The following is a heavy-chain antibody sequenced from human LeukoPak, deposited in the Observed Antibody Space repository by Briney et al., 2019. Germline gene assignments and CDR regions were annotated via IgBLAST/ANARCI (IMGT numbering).Heavy chain of an antibody. CDR1: GFTFTSSA. V-gene: IGHV1-58*01. CDR3: AAETSITIFGVVTDHNWFDP. Sequence: SVKVSFKASGFTFTSSAVQWVRQARGQRLEWIGWIVVGSGNTNYAQKFQERVTITRDMSTSTAYMELSSLRSEDTAVYYCAAETSITIFGVVTDHNWFDPWGQGTLVTVSS. J-gene: IGHJ5*02. D-gene: IGHD3-3*01. CDR2: IVVGSGNT.